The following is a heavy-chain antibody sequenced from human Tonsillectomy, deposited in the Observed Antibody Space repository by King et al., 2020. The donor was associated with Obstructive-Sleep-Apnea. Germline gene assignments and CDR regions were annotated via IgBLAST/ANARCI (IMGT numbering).Heavy chain of an antibody. J-gene: IGHJ2*01. D-gene: IGHD3-22*01. CDR2: ITGSGGST. CDR1: GFTFSIHA. Sequence: VQLVESGGGLVQPGGSLRLSCAASGFTFSIHAMSRVRQAPGMGLEWVTAITGSGGSTYYADSVKGRFTISRDNSKNTLYVQMNSLRADDTAVYYCARDKVYYDSSGPSRYFDLWGRGTLVTVSS. V-gene: IGHV3-23*04. CDR3: ARDKVYYDSSGPSRYFDL.